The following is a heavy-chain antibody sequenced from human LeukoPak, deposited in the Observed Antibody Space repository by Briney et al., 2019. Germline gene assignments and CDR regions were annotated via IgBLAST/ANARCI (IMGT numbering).Heavy chain of an antibody. CDR2: INHSGST. V-gene: IGHV4-34*01. CDR3: TREGYYYGSGSYFY. Sequence: SETLSLTCAVYGGSFSGYYWSWIRQPPGKGLEWIGEINHSGSTNYNPSLKSRVTISVDTSKNQFSLKLSSVTAADTAVYYCTREGYYYGSGSYFYWGQGTLVTVSS. CDR1: GGSFSGYY. D-gene: IGHD3-10*01. J-gene: IGHJ4*02.